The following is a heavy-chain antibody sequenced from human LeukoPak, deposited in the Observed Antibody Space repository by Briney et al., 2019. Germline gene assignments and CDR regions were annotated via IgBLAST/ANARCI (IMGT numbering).Heavy chain of an antibody. J-gene: IGHJ4*02. CDR1: GFTFSSYS. CDR2: ISSSSSYI. CDR3: AGNVDIVGSFDY. D-gene: IGHD5-12*01. Sequence: PGGSLRLSCAASGFTFSSYSMNWVRQAPGKGLEWVSSISSSSSYIYYADSVKGRFTISRDNAKNSLYLQMNSLRAEDTAEYYCAGNVDIVGSFDYWGQGTLVTVSS. V-gene: IGHV3-21*01.